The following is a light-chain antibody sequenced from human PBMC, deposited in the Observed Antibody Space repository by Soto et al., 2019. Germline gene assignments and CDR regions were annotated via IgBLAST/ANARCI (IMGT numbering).Light chain of an antibody. Sequence: DIVMTQSPDSLAVSLGERATINCKSSQTLLFSSNNKNYLIWYQQKPGQSPRLLIYGASTRESGVPDRFSGSGSGTDFTLTNSSLQPEDVAVYYCQQYYSSPLTFGGGTKVEIK. CDR1: QTLLFSSNNKNY. CDR2: GAS. V-gene: IGKV4-1*01. CDR3: QQYYSSPLT. J-gene: IGKJ4*01.